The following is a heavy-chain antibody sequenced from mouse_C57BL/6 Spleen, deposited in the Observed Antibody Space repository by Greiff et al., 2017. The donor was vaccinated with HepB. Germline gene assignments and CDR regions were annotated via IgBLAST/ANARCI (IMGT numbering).Heavy chain of an antibody. D-gene: IGHD1-1*01. J-gene: IGHJ3*01. V-gene: IGHV2-2*01. CDR2: IWSGGST. Sequence: QVQLQQSGPGLVQPSQCLSITCTVSGFSLTSYGVHWVRQSPGKGLEWLGVIWSGGSTDYNAAFISRLSISKANSKSQVFFKMNSLQADDTAIYYCARGGTTPAYWGQGTLVTVSA. CDR3: ARGGTTPAY. CDR1: GFSLTSYG.